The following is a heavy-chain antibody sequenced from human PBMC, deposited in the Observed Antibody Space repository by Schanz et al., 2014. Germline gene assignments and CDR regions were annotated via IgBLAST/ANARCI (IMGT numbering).Heavy chain of an antibody. J-gene: IGHJ5*02. CDR1: GGTFSSDT. D-gene: IGHD3-22*01. V-gene: IGHV1-69*08. Sequence: QVHLVQSGAEVKKPGSSVKASSKASGGTFSSDTFSWVRQAPGQGLEWMGRIVPIAGITNYAQRFQGRVTITADKSSDTAYMELSSLRSEDTAVYYCAREVGLYDRGWFDPWGQGTLVTVSS. CDR3: AREVGLYDRGWFDP. CDR2: IVPIAGIT.